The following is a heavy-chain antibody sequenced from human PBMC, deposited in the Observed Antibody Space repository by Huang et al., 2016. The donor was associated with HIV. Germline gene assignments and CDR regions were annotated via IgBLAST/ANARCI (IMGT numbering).Heavy chain of an antibody. CDR2: IYPADYDI. CDR1: GYSFSSYW. J-gene: IGHJ6*02. V-gene: IGHV5-51*01. D-gene: IGHD3-9*01. CDR3: ARQHTGYHIFDL. Sequence: EVQLVQSGAEVNKPGESLKISCRVSGYSFSSYWIGWVRQMPGRGLEWMWVIYPADYDIKYSPSFKDQVSISVDKSFDIAYVQWRGLRASDTATYYCARQHTGYHIFDLWGQGTTVTVSS.